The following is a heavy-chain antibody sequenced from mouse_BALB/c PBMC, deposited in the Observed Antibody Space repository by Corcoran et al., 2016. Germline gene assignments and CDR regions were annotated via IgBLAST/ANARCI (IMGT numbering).Heavy chain of an antibody. CDR1: GYTFTDYY. Sequence: EVQLQQSGPELVKPGASVKMSCKASGYTFTDYYMDWVKQSHGESLEWIGRVNPYNGGTSYNQKFKGKATLTVDKSSTTVYMELNSLTSEDSAVYYCAREGLTSVVARFDYWGQGTTLTVSS. J-gene: IGHJ2*01. CDR3: AREGLTSVVARFDY. CDR2: VNPYNGGT. V-gene: IGHV1-19*01. D-gene: IGHD1-1*01.